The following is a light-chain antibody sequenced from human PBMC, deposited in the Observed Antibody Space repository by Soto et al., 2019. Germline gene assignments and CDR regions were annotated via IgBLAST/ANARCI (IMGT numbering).Light chain of an antibody. J-gene: IGKJ1*01. Sequence: DIVLTQSPATLSLSPGERATLSCRASQSVSSYLAWYQQKPGQAPRLLIYDASNWATGIPARFSGSGSGTDFTLTISSLEPEDFAVYYCQQRSNWPRTFGQGTKVEIK. CDR3: QQRSNWPRT. CDR2: DAS. V-gene: IGKV3-11*01. CDR1: QSVSSY.